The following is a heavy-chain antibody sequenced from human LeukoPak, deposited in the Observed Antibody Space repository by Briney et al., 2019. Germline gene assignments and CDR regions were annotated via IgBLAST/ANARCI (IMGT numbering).Heavy chain of an antibody. V-gene: IGHV4-59*08. Sequence: SETLSLTCTVSGGSISTYYWSWIRQPPGKGLDLIGYIYYSGSTYYNPSLKRRFTISVDTSKNQFSLKLSSVTAADTAVYYCARQSYSSSWYFFDYWGQGTLVTVSS. J-gene: IGHJ4*02. CDR3: ARQSYSSSWYFFDY. CDR2: IYYSGST. D-gene: IGHD6-13*01. CDR1: GGSISTYY.